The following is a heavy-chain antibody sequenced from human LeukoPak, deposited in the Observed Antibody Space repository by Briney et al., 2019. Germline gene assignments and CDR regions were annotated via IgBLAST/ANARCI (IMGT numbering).Heavy chain of an antibody. Sequence: GGSLRLSCEDSGYSFGGFYMHWVRQAPGKGLEWVASINGDGEYTVYAASVKGRFTISRDNSNNMLNLQMSSLRAEDTALYYCAQRGVQGYMDVWGKGSTVIVSS. CDR1: GYSFGGFY. J-gene: IGHJ6*03. D-gene: IGHD1-26*01. CDR2: INGDGEYT. V-gene: IGHV3-20*04. CDR3: AQRGVQGYMDV.